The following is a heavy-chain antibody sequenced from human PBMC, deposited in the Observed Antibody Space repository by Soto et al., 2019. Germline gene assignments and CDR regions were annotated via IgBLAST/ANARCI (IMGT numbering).Heavy chain of an antibody. Sequence: EVQLMESGGGLVKPGGSVKLSCEASGFTFSNYTMNWVRQAPGKGLEWVSSISSSSSYRYYADALKGRFTITRDNAKNSLCLQMNSLRAEDTAVYYCARAVENSSGWPPYNWFDPWGQGTLVTVSS. D-gene: IGHD6-19*01. J-gene: IGHJ5*02. CDR1: GFTFSNYT. CDR3: ARAVENSSGWPPYNWFDP. V-gene: IGHV3-21*01. CDR2: ISSSSSYR.